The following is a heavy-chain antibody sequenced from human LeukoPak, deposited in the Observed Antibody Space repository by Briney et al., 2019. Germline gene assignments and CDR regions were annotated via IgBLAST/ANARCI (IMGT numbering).Heavy chain of an antibody. J-gene: IGHJ6*02. CDR3: ARSVSDSSGYYYGPYYYYGMDV. V-gene: IGHV5-51*01. D-gene: IGHD3-22*01. CDR1: GYSFTSYW. Sequence: GESLKISCKGSGYSFTSYWIGWVRQMPGKGLEWMGIIYPGDSDTRYSPSFQGQVTISADKSISTAYLQWSSLEASDTAMYYCARSVSDSSGYYYGPYYYYGMDVWGQGTTVTVSS. CDR2: IYPGDSDT.